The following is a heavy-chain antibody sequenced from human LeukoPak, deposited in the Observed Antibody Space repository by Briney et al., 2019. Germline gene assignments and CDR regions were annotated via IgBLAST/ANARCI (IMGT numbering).Heavy chain of an antibody. J-gene: IGHJ4*02. CDR3: AKEFDY. CDR1: GFTFSSYG. CDR2: ISYDGSNK. V-gene: IGHV3-30*18. Sequence: GGSLRLSCAASGFTFSSYGMHWVRQAPGKGLEWVAVISYDGSNKYYADSVKGRFTISRDNSKNTLYLQMNSLRAEDTAVYYCAKEFDYWGQGTLVTVSS.